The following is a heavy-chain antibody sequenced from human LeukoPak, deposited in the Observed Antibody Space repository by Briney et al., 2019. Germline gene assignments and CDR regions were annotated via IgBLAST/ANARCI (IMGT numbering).Heavy chain of an antibody. CDR3: ARVHFYDSSGYSLINP. J-gene: IGHJ4*02. CDR2: INPNSGGT. D-gene: IGHD3-22*01. V-gene: IGHV1-2*02. CDR1: GYTFTDYY. Sequence: ASVKVSCKASGYTFTDYYMHWVRQAPGQGLAWMGWINPNSGGTNYAQKFEGRVTMTRDTSISTAYMELSRLKSADTAVYYCARVHFYDSSGYSLINPWGQGTLVTVSS.